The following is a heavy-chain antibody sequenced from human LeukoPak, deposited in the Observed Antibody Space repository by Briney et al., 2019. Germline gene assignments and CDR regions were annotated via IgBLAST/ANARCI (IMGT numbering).Heavy chain of an antibody. Sequence: GGSLRLSCAASGFTFSDYYMSWIRQAPGKGLEWVSYISSSGSTIYYADSVKGRFTISRDNAKNSLYLQMNSLRAEDTAVYYCARDLHCSGGSCYLIPYYYYYYGMDVWGQGTTVTVSS. CDR2: ISSSGSTI. D-gene: IGHD2-15*01. J-gene: IGHJ6*02. CDR1: GFTFSDYY. CDR3: ARDLHCSGGSCYLIPYYYYYYGMDV. V-gene: IGHV3-11*01.